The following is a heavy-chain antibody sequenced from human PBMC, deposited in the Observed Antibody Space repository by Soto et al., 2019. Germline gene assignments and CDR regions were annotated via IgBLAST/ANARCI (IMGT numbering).Heavy chain of an antibody. Sequence: ASVKVSCKASGYTFTSYDISWVRQATGQGLEWMGWMNPNSGNTGYAQKFQGRVTMTRNTSISTAYMELSSLRSEDTAVYYCARGIAARVGFDYWGQGTLVTVSS. V-gene: IGHV1-8*01. CDR2: MNPNSGNT. CDR3: ARGIAARVGFDY. J-gene: IGHJ4*02. D-gene: IGHD6-6*01. CDR1: GYTFTSYD.